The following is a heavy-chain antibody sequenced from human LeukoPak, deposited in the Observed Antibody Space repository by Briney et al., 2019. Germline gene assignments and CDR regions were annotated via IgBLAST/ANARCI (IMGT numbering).Heavy chain of an antibody. D-gene: IGHD6-19*01. J-gene: IGHJ5*02. CDR3: ARDPPDSSGWNNWFDP. V-gene: IGHV3-21*01. CDR1: GFTFSSYS. Sequence: PGGSLRLSCAASGFTFSSYSMNWVRQAPGKGLEWVSSISSSSSYIYYADSVKGRFTISRDNAKNSLYLQMNSLRAEDTAVYYCARDPPDSSGWNNWFDPWGQGTLVTVSS. CDR2: ISSSSSYI.